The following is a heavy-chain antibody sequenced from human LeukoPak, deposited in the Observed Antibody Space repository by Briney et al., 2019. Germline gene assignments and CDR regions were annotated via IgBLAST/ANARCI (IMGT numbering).Heavy chain of an antibody. Sequence: GGSLRLSCAASGFTFSSDAMSWVRQVPGKGLEWVSSVSGSGGITYYADSVKGRFTLSRDNSKNTVNLQMNSPRADDTAVYYCAKDGVVSTIRPYFFDSWGQGALVTVSS. D-gene: IGHD5/OR15-5a*01. J-gene: IGHJ4*02. CDR1: GFTFSSDA. CDR2: VSGSGGIT. V-gene: IGHV3-23*01. CDR3: AKDGVVSTIRPYFFDS.